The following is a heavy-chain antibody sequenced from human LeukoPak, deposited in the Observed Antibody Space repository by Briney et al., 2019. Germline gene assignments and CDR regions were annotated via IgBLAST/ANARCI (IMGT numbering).Heavy chain of an antibody. CDR1: GGTFSSYA. J-gene: IGHJ5*02. D-gene: IGHD2-2*01. CDR2: IIPIFGTA. V-gene: IGHV1-69*05. Sequence: SVKVSCKASGGTFSSYAISWVRQAPGQGLEWMGGIIPIFGTANYAQKFQGRVTITTDESTSTAYMELSSLRSDDTAVYYCARPVVPAAMGSWFDPWGQGTLVNVFS. CDR3: ARPVVPAAMGSWFDP.